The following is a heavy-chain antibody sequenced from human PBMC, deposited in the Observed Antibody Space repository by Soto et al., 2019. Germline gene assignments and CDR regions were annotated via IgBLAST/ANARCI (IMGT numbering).Heavy chain of an antibody. Sequence: PGESLKISCKGSGYSFTSYWLAWVRQMPGKGLEWMGIIYPGDSHTRYSPSFQGQVTISADTSITTAHLQWSSLKASDTAMYYCATFGIREVDYYDSSGYYAPFDDWGQGTLVTVSS. CDR2: IYPGDSHT. J-gene: IGHJ4*02. V-gene: IGHV5-51*01. D-gene: IGHD3-22*01. CDR1: GYSFTSYW. CDR3: ATFGIREVDYYDSSGYYAPFDD.